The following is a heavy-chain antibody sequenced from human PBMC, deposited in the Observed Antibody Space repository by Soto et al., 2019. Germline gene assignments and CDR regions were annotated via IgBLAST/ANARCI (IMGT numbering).Heavy chain of an antibody. CDR1: GGSFSGYY. CDR2: INHSGST. V-gene: IGHV4-34*10. J-gene: IGHJ6*02. CDR3: ARDNEVSSDFWSGYYNPASTYGMDV. D-gene: IGHD3-3*01. Sequence: SETLSLTCAVYGGSFSGYYWSWIRQPPGKGLEWIGEINHSGSTNYNPSLKSRVTMTRDTSISTAYMELSRLRSDDTAVYYCARDNEVSSDFWSGYYNPASTYGMDVWGQGTTVTVSS.